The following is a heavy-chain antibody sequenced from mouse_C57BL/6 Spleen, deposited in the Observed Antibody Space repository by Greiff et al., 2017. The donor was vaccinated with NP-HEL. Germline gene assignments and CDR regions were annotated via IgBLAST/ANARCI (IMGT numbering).Heavy chain of an antibody. CDR2: IYPGDGDT. D-gene: IGHD1-1*01. J-gene: IGHJ3*01. V-gene: IGHV1-80*01. Sequence: VQLQQSGAELVKPGASVKISCKASGYAFSSYWMNWVKQRPGKGLEWIGQIYPGDGDTNYNGKFKGKATLTADKSSSTAYMQLSSLTSEDSAVYFCARGVMTTEGAWFAYWGQGTLVTVSA. CDR3: ARGVMTTEGAWFAY. CDR1: GYAFSSYW.